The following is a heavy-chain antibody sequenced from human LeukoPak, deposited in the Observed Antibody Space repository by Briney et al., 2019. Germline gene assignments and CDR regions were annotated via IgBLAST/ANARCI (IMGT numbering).Heavy chain of an antibody. CDR3: AKVGYTYGFFDY. CDR1: KFTFSNYA. CDR2: ISGSGGST. Sequence: GGSLRLSCAASKFTFSNYAMSWVRQATGKGLEWASTISGSGGSTYYADSVKGRFTISRDNSKNMLYLQMNSLRAEDTAFYYCAKVGYTYGFFDYWGQGTLVTVSS. D-gene: IGHD5-18*01. J-gene: IGHJ4*02. V-gene: IGHV3-23*01.